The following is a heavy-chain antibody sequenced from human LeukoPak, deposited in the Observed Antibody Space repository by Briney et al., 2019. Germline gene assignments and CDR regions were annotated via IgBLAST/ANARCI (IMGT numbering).Heavy chain of an antibody. CDR3: ARLKFEWELTPQVDY. CDR2: IYYSGST. CDR1: GGSISSYY. Sequence: SETLSLTCTVSGGSISSYYWSWIRQPPGKGLEWIGYIYYSGSTNYNPSLKSRVTISVDTSKNQFSLKLSSVTAADTAVYYCARLKFEWELTPQVDYWGQGTLVTVSS. J-gene: IGHJ4*02. V-gene: IGHV4-59*08. D-gene: IGHD1-26*01.